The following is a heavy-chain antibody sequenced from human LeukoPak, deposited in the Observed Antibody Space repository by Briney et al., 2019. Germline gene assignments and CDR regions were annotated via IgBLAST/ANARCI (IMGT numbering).Heavy chain of an antibody. CDR2: ISSSSSYI. CDR3: ARGPYSSGWYRHYFDY. D-gene: IGHD6-19*01. CDR1: GFTFSSYS. Sequence: GGSLRLSCAASGFTFSSYSMNWARQAPGKGLEWVSSISSSSSYIYYADSVKGRFTISRDNAKNSLYLQMNSLRAEDTAVYYCARGPYSSGWYRHYFDYWGQGTLVTVSS. V-gene: IGHV3-21*01. J-gene: IGHJ4*02.